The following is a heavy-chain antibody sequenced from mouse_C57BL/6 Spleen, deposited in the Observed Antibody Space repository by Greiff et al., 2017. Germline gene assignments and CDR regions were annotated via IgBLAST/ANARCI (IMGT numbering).Heavy chain of an antibody. CDR1: GYAFSSSW. D-gene: IGHD2-2*01. CDR3: ARSGYDVGFAY. Sequence: QVQLQQSGPELVKPGASVKISCKASGYAFSSSWMNWVKQRPGKGLEWIGRIYPGDGDTNYNGKFKGKATLTADKSSSTAYMQLSSLTSEDSAVYVCARSGYDVGFAYWGQGTLVTVSA. CDR2: IYPGDGDT. V-gene: IGHV1-82*01. J-gene: IGHJ3*01.